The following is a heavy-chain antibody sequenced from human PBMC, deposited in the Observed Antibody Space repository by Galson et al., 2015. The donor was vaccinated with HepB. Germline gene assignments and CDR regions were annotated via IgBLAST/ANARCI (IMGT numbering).Heavy chain of an antibody. Sequence: SLRLSCAASGFTVSSNYMSWVRQAPGKGLEWVSLIYTGGRTYYADSVKGRFTISRDNSKNTLYLQMNSLRAEDTAVYYCARGRGYNWNDGFQYYYYYGMDGWGRGTTVTVSS. CDR1: GFTVSSNY. CDR3: ARGRGYNWNDGFQYYYYYGMDG. D-gene: IGHD1-20*01. CDR2: IYTGGRT. J-gene: IGHJ6*02. V-gene: IGHV3-53*01.